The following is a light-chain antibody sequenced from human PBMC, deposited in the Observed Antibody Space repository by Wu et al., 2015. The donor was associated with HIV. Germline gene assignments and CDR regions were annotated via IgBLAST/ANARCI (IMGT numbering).Light chain of an antibody. CDR3: QYRTT. CDR1: QSVSRNF. J-gene: IGKJ5*01. CDR2: DAS. V-gene: IGKV3-20*02. Sequence: EIVLTQSPATLSLSPGERATLSCGASQSVSRNFLAWYQQKPGQTPRLLFFDASNRATGIPPRFSGRGSETDFTLTISSLESEDFALYYCQYRTTFGQGTRLESK.